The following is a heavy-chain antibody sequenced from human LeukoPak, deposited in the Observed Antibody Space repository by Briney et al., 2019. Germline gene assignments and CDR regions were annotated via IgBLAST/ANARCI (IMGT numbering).Heavy chain of an antibody. V-gene: IGHV3-53*01. CDR3: ARDRGGWLQLGAFDI. CDR1: GFTVSSNY. J-gene: IGHJ3*02. Sequence: PGGSLRLSCAASGFTVSSNYMSWVRQAPGKGLEWVSVIYSGGSTYYADSVKGRFTISRDNSKNTLYLQMNSLRAEDTAVYYCARDRGGWLQLGAFDIWGQGTMVTVSS. D-gene: IGHD5-24*01. CDR2: IYSGGST.